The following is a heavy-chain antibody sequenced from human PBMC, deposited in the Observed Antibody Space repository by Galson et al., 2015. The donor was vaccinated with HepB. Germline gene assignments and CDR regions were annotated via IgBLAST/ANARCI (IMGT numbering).Heavy chain of an antibody. Sequence: SLRLSCAGSGFTFSSYSINWVRQAPGKGLEWVSSISSTSSHIFYADSVKGRFTISRDNAKNSLYLQMNSLRAEDTAVYYCARVLRGFFDYWGQGTLVTVSS. CDR2: ISSTSSHI. V-gene: IGHV3-21*01. CDR3: ARVLRGFFDY. J-gene: IGHJ4*02. CDR1: GFTFSSYS.